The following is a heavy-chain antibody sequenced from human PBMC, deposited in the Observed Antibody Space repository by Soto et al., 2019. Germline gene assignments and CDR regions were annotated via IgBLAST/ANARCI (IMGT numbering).Heavy chain of an antibody. J-gene: IGHJ6*02. CDR3: ARDQPIQGAAINYGMDV. CDR2: INAGNGNT. D-gene: IGHD6-25*01. Sequence: ASVKVSCKASGYTFTSYAMHWVRQAPGQRLEWMGWINAGNGNTKYSQKFQGRVTITRDTSASTAYMELSSLRSDDTAVYYCARDQPIQGAAINYGMDVWDQGTTVTVSS. V-gene: IGHV1-3*01. CDR1: GYTFTSYA.